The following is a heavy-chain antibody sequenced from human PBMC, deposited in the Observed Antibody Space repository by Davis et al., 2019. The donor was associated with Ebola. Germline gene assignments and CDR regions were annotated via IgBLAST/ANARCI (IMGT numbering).Heavy chain of an antibody. CDR3: ARRAGWELVTYYFDL. Sequence: SETLSLTCTVSGGSISSYYWSWIRQPPGKGLEWIGYIYYSGSPNYHPSLKSRVTISVDTSKNQFSLKLSSVTAADTAEYYCARRAGWELVTYYFDLWGRGTLVTVSS. D-gene: IGHD3-10*01. J-gene: IGHJ4*02. CDR1: GGSISSYY. V-gene: IGHV4-59*08. CDR2: IYYSGSP.